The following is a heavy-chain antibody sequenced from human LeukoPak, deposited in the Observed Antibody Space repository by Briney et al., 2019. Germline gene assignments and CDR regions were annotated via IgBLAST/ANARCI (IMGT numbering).Heavy chain of an antibody. CDR1: GFTFSSYS. D-gene: IGHD6-6*01. CDR3: AKAGYSTSSLAFDL. CDR2: ISSSSSYI. J-gene: IGHJ3*01. Sequence: GGSLRLSCAASGFTFSSYSMNWVRQAPGKGLEWVSSISSSSSYIYYADSVKGRFTISRDNAKNSLYLQMNSLRAEDTAVYYCAKAGYSTSSLAFDLWGQGTMVTVSS. V-gene: IGHV3-21*01.